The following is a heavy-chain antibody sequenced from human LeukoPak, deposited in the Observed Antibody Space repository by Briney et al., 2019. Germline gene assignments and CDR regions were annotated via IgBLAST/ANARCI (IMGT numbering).Heavy chain of an antibody. V-gene: IGHV4-59*01. D-gene: IGHD6-6*01. J-gene: IGHJ3*02. CDR2: IYYSGNT. Sequence: SETLSLTCTGSGGSISSYYWSWIRQPPGQGLEWIGNIYYSGNTNYTPSLKSRVAISVDTSNNQFSLKLSSVTAADTAVYYCAREGFARDSSSAGTDAFDIWGQGTMVTVSS. CDR3: AREGFARDSSSAGTDAFDI. CDR1: GGSISSYY.